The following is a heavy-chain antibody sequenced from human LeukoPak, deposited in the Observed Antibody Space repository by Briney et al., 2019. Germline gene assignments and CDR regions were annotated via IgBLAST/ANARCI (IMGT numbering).Heavy chain of an antibody. CDR3: AKGGKVPAAISASWYPFSSSEFDY. Sequence: GGSLRLSCAASGFTFSSYGMHWVRQAPGKGLEWVAVISYDGSNKYYADSVKGRFTISRDNSKNTLYLQMNSLRAEDTAVYYCAKGGKVPAAISASWYPFSSSEFDYWGQGTLVTVSS. J-gene: IGHJ4*02. CDR1: GFTFSSYG. CDR2: ISYDGSNK. V-gene: IGHV3-30*18. D-gene: IGHD2-2*01.